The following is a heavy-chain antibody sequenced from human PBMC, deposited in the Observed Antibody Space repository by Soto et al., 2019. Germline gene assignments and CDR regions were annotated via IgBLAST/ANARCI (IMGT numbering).Heavy chain of an antibody. D-gene: IGHD3-3*01. CDR3: AREGGYDFWSAYDFDY. Sequence: QVQLVESGGGVVQPGRSLRLSCAASGFTFSSYGMHWVRQAPGKGLEWVAVIWYDGSNKYYADSVKGRFTISRDNSKNTLYLKMNSLRAEATAVYYCAREGGYDFWSAYDFDYWGQGTLVTVSS. CDR1: GFTFSSYG. J-gene: IGHJ4*02. V-gene: IGHV3-33*01. CDR2: IWYDGSNK.